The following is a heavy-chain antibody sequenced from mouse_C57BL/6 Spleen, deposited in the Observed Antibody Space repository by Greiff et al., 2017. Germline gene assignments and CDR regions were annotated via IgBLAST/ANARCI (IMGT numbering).Heavy chain of an antibody. J-gene: IGHJ1*03. V-gene: IGHV1-53*01. CDR3: ARITTVVDWYFDV. CDR2: INPSNGGT. CDR1: GYTFTSYW. D-gene: IGHD1-1*01. Sequence: QVQLQQPGTELVKPGASVKLSCKASGYTFTSYWMHWVKQRPGQGLEWIGNINPSNGGTNYNEKFKSKDTLTVDKSSSTAYMQLSSLTSEDSAVYYCARITTVVDWYFDVWGTGTTVTVSS.